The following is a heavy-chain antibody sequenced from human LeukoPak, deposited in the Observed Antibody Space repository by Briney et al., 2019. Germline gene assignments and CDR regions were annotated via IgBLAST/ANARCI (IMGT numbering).Heavy chain of an antibody. V-gene: IGHV3-7*01. CDR1: GFTFSSYT. Sequence: PGGSLRLSCAASGFTFSSYTIHWVRQVPGKGLEWVANINRGGNEVHYVDSVKGRFTISRDNAKNSLYLQLDSLRVEDTAVYYCARVGTWELQRVFDYWGQGTLVTVSS. D-gene: IGHD1-26*01. CDR3: ARVGTWELQRVFDY. J-gene: IGHJ4*02. CDR2: INRGGNEV.